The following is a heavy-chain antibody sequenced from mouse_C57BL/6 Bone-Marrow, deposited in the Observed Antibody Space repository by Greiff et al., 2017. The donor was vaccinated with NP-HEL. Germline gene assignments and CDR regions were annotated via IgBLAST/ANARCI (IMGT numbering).Heavy chain of an antibody. CDR3: ASPLTRDYFDY. CDR2: ISYDGSN. J-gene: IGHJ2*01. CDR1: GYSITSGYY. V-gene: IGHV3-6*01. Sequence: EVQLVESGPGLVKPSQSLSLTCSVTGYSITSGYYWNWIRQFPGNKLEWMGYISYDGSNNYNPSLKNRISITRDTSKNQFFLKLNSVTTEDTATYYCASPLTRDYFDYWGQGTTLTVSS.